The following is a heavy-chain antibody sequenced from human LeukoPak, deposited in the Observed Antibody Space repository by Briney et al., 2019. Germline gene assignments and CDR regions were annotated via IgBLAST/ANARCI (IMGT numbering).Heavy chain of an antibody. CDR2: IHTSGST. Sequence: SETLSLTCSVSGGSISTYYWSWIRQPAGKGLEWIAQIHTSGSTNFNPSLKSRVSISMDTPNNQFSLMISSVTAADTAIYYCAGRGLSTGWTFDYWGHGTLVTVSS. D-gene: IGHD6-19*01. J-gene: IGHJ4*01. CDR3: AGRGLSTGWTFDY. V-gene: IGHV4-4*07. CDR1: GGSISTYY.